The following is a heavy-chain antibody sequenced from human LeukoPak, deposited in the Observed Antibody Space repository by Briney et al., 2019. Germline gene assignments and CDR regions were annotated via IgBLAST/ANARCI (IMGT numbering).Heavy chain of an antibody. V-gene: IGHV3-21*01. CDR2: ISSSSNYI. CDR1: GFTFSSYS. J-gene: IGHJ4*02. D-gene: IGHD7-27*01. Sequence: GGSLRLSCAASGFTFSSYSMNWVRQPPGKGLEWVSSISSSSNYIYYADSLKGRFTISRDNAKNSLYLQMNSLRAEDTAVYYCARVPGDYWGQGTLVTVSS. CDR3: ARVPGDY.